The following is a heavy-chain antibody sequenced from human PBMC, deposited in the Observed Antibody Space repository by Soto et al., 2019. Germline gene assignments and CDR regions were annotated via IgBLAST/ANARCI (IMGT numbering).Heavy chain of an antibody. Sequence: QLQLQESGPGLVKPSETLSLTCTVSGGSISSSSYYWGWIPQPPGKGLEWIGSIYYSGSTYYNPSLKSRVTISVDTSKNQFSLKLSSVTAADTAVYYCAGLYGSGTLGYYWGQGTLVTVSS. CDR1: GGSISSSSYY. D-gene: IGHD3-10*01. CDR2: IYYSGST. J-gene: IGHJ4*02. V-gene: IGHV4-39*01. CDR3: AGLYGSGTLGYY.